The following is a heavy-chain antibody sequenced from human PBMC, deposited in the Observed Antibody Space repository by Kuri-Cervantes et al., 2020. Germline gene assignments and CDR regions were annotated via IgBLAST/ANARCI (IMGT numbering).Heavy chain of an antibody. V-gene: IGHV1-18*01. J-gene: IGHJ4*02. CDR3: ARGGGGDYDSSGYYWMHLDY. CDR2: ISAYNGHT. CDR1: GYTFTSYG. D-gene: IGHD3-22*01. Sequence: ASVKVSCKTSGYTFTSYGITWVRQAPGQGLEWMGWISAYNGHTNYAQKFQGRVTMTMDTSTSTAYMELRSLRSDGTAVFYCARGGGGDYDSSGYYWMHLDYWGQGTLVTVSS.